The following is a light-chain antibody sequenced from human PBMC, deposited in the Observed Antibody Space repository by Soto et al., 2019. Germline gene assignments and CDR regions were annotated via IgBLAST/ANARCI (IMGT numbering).Light chain of an antibody. Sequence: NFMLTQPHSVSDSPGKTVTISCTRSSGSIANNYVRWYQQRPGSAPITLIYDNNERPSGVPGRFSGSIDSSSNSASLTISGLKTEDEADYFCQSYDRSSPLVFGGGTKVTVL. CDR1: SGSIANNY. J-gene: IGLJ2*01. V-gene: IGLV6-57*04. CDR3: QSYDRSSPLV. CDR2: DNN.